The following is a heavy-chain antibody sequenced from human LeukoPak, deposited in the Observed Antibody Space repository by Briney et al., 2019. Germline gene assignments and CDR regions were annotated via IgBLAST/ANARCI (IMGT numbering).Heavy chain of an antibody. CDR3: AKGPGMVRGGHYYYYMDV. Sequence: TGGSLRLSCAVSGSIFSSYSMNWVRQAPGKGLEWVSSISTSSIYIYYADSVKGRFTISRDNSKNTLYLQMNSLRAEDTAVYYCAKGPGMVRGGHYYYYMDVWGKGTTVTVSS. V-gene: IGHV3-21*04. CDR2: ISTSSIYI. D-gene: IGHD3-10*01. J-gene: IGHJ6*03. CDR1: GSIFSSYS.